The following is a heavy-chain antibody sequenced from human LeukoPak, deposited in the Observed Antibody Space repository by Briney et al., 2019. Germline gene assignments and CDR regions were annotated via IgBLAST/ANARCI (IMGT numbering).Heavy chain of an antibody. Sequence: SETLSLTCAVYGGSFSGYYWSWIRQPPGKGLEWIGEINHSGSTNYNPSLKSRVTISVNTSKNQFSLKLMSVTAADTAVYYRARGYRSDSYYDILTGYYRVAGKTFDYWGQGTLVTVSS. J-gene: IGHJ4*02. CDR2: INHSGST. CDR1: GGSFSGYY. CDR3: ARGYRSDSYYDILTGYYRVAGKTFDY. V-gene: IGHV4-34*01. D-gene: IGHD3-9*01.